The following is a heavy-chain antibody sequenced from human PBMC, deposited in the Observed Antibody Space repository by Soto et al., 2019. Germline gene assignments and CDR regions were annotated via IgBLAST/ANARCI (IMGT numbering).Heavy chain of an antibody. CDR2: IIPIFGTA. CDR1: GGTFSSYA. V-gene: IGHV1-69*13. Sequence: GASVKVSCKASGGTFSSYAISWVRQAPGQGLEWMGGIIPIFGTANYAQKFQGRVTITADESTSTAYMELSSLRSEDTAVYYCARVGSSQKYYYYYYGMDVWGQGTTVTVSS. J-gene: IGHJ6*02. D-gene: IGHD6-13*01. CDR3: ARVGSSQKYYYYYYGMDV.